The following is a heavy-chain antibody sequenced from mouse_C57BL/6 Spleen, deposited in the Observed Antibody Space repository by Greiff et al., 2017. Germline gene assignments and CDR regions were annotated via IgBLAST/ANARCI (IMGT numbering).Heavy chain of an antibody. CDR1: GFTFSSYA. J-gene: IGHJ4*01. CDR2: ISDGGSYT. V-gene: IGHV5-4*03. D-gene: IGHD1-1*01. Sequence: DVMLVESGGGLVKPGGSLKLSCAASGFTFSSYAMSWVRQTPEKRLEWVATISDGGSYTYYPDNVKGRFTISRDNAKNNLYLQMSHLKSEDTAMYYCARSYGSSYAMDYWGQGTSVTVSS. CDR3: ARSYGSSYAMDY.